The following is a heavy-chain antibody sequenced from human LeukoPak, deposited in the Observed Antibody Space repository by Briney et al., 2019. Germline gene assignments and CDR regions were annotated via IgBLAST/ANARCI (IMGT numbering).Heavy chain of an antibody. J-gene: IGHJ4*02. CDR1: GFTFSSYS. CDR3: ARAGATLRPRVADY. CDR2: IKQDGSEK. Sequence: GGSLRLSCAASGFTFSSYSMNWVRQAPGKGLEWVANIKQDGSEKYYVDSVKGRFTISRDNAKNSLYLQMNSLRAEDTAVYYCARAGATLRPRVADYWGQGTLVTVSS. V-gene: IGHV3-7*01. D-gene: IGHD1-26*01.